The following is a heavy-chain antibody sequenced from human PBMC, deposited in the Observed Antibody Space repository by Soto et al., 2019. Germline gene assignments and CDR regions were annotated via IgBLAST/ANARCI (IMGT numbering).Heavy chain of an antibody. D-gene: IGHD6-13*01. CDR2: IYYSGST. Sequence: TLSLTCTVSGGSISSYYWSWIRQPPGKGLEWIGYIYYSGSTNYNPSLKSRVTISVDTSKNQFSLKLSSVTAADTAVYYCVRSFGYSSSFGMDVWGQGTTVTVSS. CDR3: VRSFGYSSSFGMDV. V-gene: IGHV4-59*01. J-gene: IGHJ6*02. CDR1: GGSISSYY.